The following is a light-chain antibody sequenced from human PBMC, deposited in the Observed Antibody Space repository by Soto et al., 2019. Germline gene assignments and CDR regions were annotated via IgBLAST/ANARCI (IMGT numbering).Light chain of an antibody. CDR2: EVT. CDR3: SSYTGSSTLYV. V-gene: IGLV2-14*01. Sequence: QSALTQPASVSGSPGQSMTISCTGTSSDVGTYNYVSWYQQHPGKAPKVMIYEVTYRPSGVSNRFSGSKSGNTASLTISGLQAEDEAEYYCSSYTGSSTLYVFGTGTKVTVL. CDR1: SSDVGTYNY. J-gene: IGLJ1*01.